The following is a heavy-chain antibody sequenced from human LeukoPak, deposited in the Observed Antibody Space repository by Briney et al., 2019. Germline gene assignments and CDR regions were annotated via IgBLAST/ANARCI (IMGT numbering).Heavy chain of an antibody. CDR1: GGSFSGYY. V-gene: IGHV4-34*01. D-gene: IGHD2-15*01. CDR2: INHSGST. CDR3: ARGGGGNGGGDY. J-gene: IGHJ4*02. Sequence: KASETLSLTCAVYGGSFSGYYWSWIRQPPGKGLEWIGEINHSGSTNYNPSLKSRVTISVGTSKNQFSLKLSSVTAADTAVYYCARGGGGNGGGDYWGQGTLVTVSS.